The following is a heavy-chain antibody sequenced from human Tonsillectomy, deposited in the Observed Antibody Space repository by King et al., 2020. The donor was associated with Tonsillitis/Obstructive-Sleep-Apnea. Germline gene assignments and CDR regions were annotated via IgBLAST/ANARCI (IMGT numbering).Heavy chain of an antibody. CDR1: GGSISSSRYY. J-gene: IGHJ6*03. CDR2: IYYNGDT. D-gene: IGHD5-18*01. V-gene: IGHV4-39*01. Sequence: LQLQESGPGLVKPSETLSLSCFVSGGSISSSRYYWGWIRQPPGKGLEWIGTIYYNGDTYYNPSLKSRVTVSIDTSESQFSLKLTSVTAEDTAVYYCVGHAPAMDNYYYYMDVWGKGTTVTVSS. CDR3: VGHAPAMDNYYYYMDV.